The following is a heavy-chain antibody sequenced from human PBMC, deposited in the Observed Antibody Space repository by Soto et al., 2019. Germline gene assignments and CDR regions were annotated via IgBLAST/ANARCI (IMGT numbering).Heavy chain of an antibody. J-gene: IGHJ4*02. CDR1: GFTFSSFA. CDR3: ARVLGGSGSPVDY. CDR2: IRGGGGGT. D-gene: IGHD2-15*01. Sequence: EVQLLESGGGLVQPGGSLRLSCAASGFTFSSFAMSWVRQAPGKGLEWVSAIRGGGGGTYYADSVKGRFTISRDNPKNTQYLQMNSLRAEDTAVYYCARVLGGSGSPVDYWGQGTLVTVSS. V-gene: IGHV3-23*01.